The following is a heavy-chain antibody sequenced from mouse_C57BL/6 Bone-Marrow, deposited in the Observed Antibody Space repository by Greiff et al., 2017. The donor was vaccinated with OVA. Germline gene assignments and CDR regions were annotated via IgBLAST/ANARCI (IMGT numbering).Heavy chain of an antibody. CDR3: AREGFYGSSFWYFDV. D-gene: IGHD1-1*01. CDR2: ISNLAYSI. CDR1: GFTFSDYG. J-gene: IGHJ1*03. Sequence: EVKLEESGGGLVQPGGSLKLSCAASGFTFSDYGMAWVRQAPRKGPEWVAFISNLAYSIYYADTVTGRFTISRENAKNTLYLEMSSLRSEDTAMYYCAREGFYGSSFWYFDVWGTGTTVTVSS. V-gene: IGHV5-15*04.